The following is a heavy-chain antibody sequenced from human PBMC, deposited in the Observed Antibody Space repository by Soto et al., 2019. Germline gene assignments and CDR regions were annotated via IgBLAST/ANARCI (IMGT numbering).Heavy chain of an antibody. CDR3: ARGHIAVAADY. CDR2: INPNSGGT. J-gene: IGHJ4*02. D-gene: IGHD6-19*01. V-gene: IGHV1-2*04. Sequence: ASVKVSCKASGYTFTSYAMHWVRQAPGQGLEWMGWINPNSGGTNYAQKFQGWVTMTRDTSISTAYMELSRLRSDDTAVYYCARGHIAVAADYWGQGTLVTVSS. CDR1: GYTFTSYA.